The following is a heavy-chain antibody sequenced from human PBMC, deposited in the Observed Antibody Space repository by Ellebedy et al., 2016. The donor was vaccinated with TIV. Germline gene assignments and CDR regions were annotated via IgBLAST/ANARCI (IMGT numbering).Heavy chain of an antibody. Sequence: SETLSLXXTVSGGSISSGGYYWSWIRQHPGKGLEWIGYIYYSGSTYYNPSLKSRVTISVDTSKNQFSLKLSSVTAADTAVYYCARRLYYYYGMDVWGQGTTVTVSS. CDR1: GGSISSGGYY. CDR3: ARRLYYYYGMDV. V-gene: IGHV4-31*03. J-gene: IGHJ6*02. CDR2: IYYSGST.